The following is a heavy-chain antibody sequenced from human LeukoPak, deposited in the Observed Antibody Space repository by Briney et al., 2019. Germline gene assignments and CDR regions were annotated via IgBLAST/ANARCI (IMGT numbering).Heavy chain of an antibody. D-gene: IGHD3-10*01. Sequence: ASVKVSCKASGYTFTSYGISWVRQAPGQGLEWMGWISAYNGNTNYAQKLQGRVTMTTDTSTSTAYMELRSLRSDDTAVYYCARDTYYYGSGTQRGFDYWGQGTLVTVSS. J-gene: IGHJ4*02. CDR3: ARDTYYYGSGTQRGFDY. CDR2: ISAYNGNT. CDR1: GYTFTSYG. V-gene: IGHV1-18*01.